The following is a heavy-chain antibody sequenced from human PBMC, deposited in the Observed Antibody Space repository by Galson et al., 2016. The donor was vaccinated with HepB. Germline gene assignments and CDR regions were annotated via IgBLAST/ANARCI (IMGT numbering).Heavy chain of an antibody. CDR2: INTGNGDT. CDR1: GYTFASYA. Sequence: SVKVSCKASGYTFASYAMHWVRQAPGQRLEWMGWINTGNGDTKYSQKFQGRVTVTRDTSATTAYMELSSLRSEDTAVYYCARRYSSSSIYDYWGQGTLVTVSS. D-gene: IGHD6-13*01. J-gene: IGHJ4*02. CDR3: ARRYSSSSIYDY. V-gene: IGHV1-3*04.